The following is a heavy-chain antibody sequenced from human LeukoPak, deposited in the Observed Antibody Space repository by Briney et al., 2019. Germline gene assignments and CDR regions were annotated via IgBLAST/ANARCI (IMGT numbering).Heavy chain of an antibody. Sequence: PGGSLRLSCAASGFTVSSNFMGWVRQAPGKGLEWVSVIHSDNSGGTTYYADSVKGRFTISRDNSKNTLYLQMNSLRAEDTAVYYCAKAPGYCSSTSCYFSSDFDYWGQGTLVTVSS. V-gene: IGHV3-53*01. CDR1: GFTVSSNF. CDR2: IHSDNSGGTT. CDR3: AKAPGYCSSTSCYFSSDFDY. J-gene: IGHJ4*02. D-gene: IGHD2-2*01.